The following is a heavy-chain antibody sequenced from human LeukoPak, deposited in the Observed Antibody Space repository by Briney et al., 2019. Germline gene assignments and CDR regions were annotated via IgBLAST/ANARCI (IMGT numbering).Heavy chain of an antibody. V-gene: IGHV3-30*02. CDR3: AKEIYGDFGY. CDR1: GFNFSSFG. Sequence: GGSLRLSCGASGFNFSSFGMHWVRQAPDKGLEWVEFVRFDGSNTYYSDSVRGRFTISRDNSKNTLYLQMNSLRGEDTAVYYCAKEIYGDFGYWGQGTLVTVSS. CDR2: VRFDGSNT. J-gene: IGHJ4*02. D-gene: IGHD4-17*01.